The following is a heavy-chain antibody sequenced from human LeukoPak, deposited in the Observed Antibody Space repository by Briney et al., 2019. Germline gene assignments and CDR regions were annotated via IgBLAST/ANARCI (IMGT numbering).Heavy chain of an antibody. J-gene: IGHJ4*02. CDR3: ARAYSGSYYYY. CDR1: GYTFTSYG. V-gene: IGHV1-18*01. CDR2: ISAYNGNT. D-gene: IGHD1-26*01. Sequence: ASVKVSCKASGYTFTSYGISWVRQAPGQGLEWIGWISAYNGNTDYAQKFQGRVTVTTDTFTSTAYMEVRSLRSDDTAVYYCARAYSGSYYYYWGQGTLVTVSS.